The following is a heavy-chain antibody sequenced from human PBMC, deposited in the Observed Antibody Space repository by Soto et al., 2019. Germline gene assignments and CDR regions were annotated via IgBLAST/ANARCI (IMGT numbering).Heavy chain of an antibody. D-gene: IGHD2-21*01. J-gene: IGHJ4*02. Sequence: QVQLVESGGGLVKPGGSLRLACAASGFSFSDSYMSWVRQAPGKGLEWVSYISGGSSYTNYADSVQGRFTISRDNAKGSLYLEMSSLRADDTAVYYCAKTIVAASGYYFDHWGQGNLVTVSS. CDR1: GFSFSDSY. V-gene: IGHV3-11*06. CDR2: ISGGSSYT. CDR3: AKTIVAASGYYFDH.